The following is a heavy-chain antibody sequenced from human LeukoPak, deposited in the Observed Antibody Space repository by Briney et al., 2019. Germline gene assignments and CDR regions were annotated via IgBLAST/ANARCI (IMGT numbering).Heavy chain of an antibody. CDR2: IGYDGSNK. D-gene: IGHD3-16*01. CDR1: GFTFSSYG. CDR3: AKDFKGDEYVWGSTGGFDY. Sequence: GVSLTLSCAASGFTFSSYGMHWLPHAPGKGREGVTFIGYDGSNKYYGDSVKGRISISRDNSKDTLYLNMNSLSAEDTAVYYWAKDFKGDEYVWGSTGGFDYWGQGTLVTVSS. J-gene: IGHJ4*02. V-gene: IGHV3-30*02.